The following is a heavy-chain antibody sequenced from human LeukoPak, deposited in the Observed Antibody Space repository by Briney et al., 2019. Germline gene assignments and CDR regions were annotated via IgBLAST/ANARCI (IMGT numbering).Heavy chain of an antibody. D-gene: IGHD2-15*01. J-gene: IGHJ4*02. CDR2: ITNRGDTV. V-gene: IGHV3-11*04. CDR3: ARDLCSGGSCYGVDY. Sequence: GGSLRLSCAASGFTFSDYYMTWVRQAPGKGLEWLSYITNRGDTVFYADSVKGRFTVSRDNAKRSLYLQMNSLRAEDTAVYYCARDLCSGGSCYGVDYWGQGTLVTVSS. CDR1: GFTFSDYY.